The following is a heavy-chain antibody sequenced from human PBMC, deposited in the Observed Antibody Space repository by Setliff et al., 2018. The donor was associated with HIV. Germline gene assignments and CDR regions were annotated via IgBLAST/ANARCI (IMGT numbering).Heavy chain of an antibody. Sequence: ASVKVSCKASGYSFTNYDINWVRQATGQGLEWMGWMNTNTGNTGYAQKFQGRVTLTRNTSIGTAYMEVSSLGSDDTAVYYCARAGGLRMDRGVVSDYWGQGTLVTVSS. D-gene: IGHD3-10*01. V-gene: IGHV1-8*02. CDR1: GYSFTNYD. CDR3: ARAGGLRMDRGVVSDY. J-gene: IGHJ4*02. CDR2: MNTNTGNT.